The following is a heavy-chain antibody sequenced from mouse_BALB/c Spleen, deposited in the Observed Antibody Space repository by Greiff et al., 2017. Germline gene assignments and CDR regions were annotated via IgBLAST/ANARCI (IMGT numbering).Heavy chain of an antibody. Sequence: VQLQQSGAELVKPGASVKLSCTASGFNIKDTYMHWVKQRPEQGLEWIGRIDPANGNTKYDPKFQGKATITADTSSNTAYLQLSSLTSEDTAVYYCASLYYYGSSYYWGQGTTLTVSS. CDR2: IDPANGNT. CDR1: GFNIKDTY. D-gene: IGHD1-1*01. CDR3: ASLYYYGSSYY. V-gene: IGHV14-3*02. J-gene: IGHJ2*01.